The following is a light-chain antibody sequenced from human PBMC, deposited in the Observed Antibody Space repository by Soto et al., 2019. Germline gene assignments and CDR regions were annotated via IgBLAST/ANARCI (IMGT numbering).Light chain of an antibody. J-gene: IGLJ1*01. V-gene: IGLV2-14*01. Sequence: LTQPASVSGSPGQSITISCTGTSSDIGAYNYVSWYQQYPGRAPKLMIYEVNNRPSGVSNRFSGSKSGNTASLTISGLQAEDEADYYCSSFTTSSTYVVGAGTKVTVL. CDR2: EVN. CDR3: SSFTTSSTYV. CDR1: SSDIGAYNY.